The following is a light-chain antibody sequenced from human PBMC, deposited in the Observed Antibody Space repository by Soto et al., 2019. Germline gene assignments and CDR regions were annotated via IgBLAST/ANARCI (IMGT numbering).Light chain of an antibody. CDR2: DAS. V-gene: IGKV3-11*01. CDR1: QSVGTY. Sequence: EIVLTQSPATLSLSPGERATLSCRASQSVGTYLAWYQQKFGQAPRLLFYDASSRATGIPARFSGRGSATDFTRTISSLEPEDFAIYYCQQRYNWPLTFGQGTKVEIK. J-gene: IGKJ1*01. CDR3: QQRYNWPLT.